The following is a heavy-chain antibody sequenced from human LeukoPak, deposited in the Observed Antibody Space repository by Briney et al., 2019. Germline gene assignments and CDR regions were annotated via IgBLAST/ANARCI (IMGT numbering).Heavy chain of an antibody. V-gene: IGHV4-39*07. CDR3: ARGKVVVAATPKKYYYYYYMDV. J-gene: IGHJ6*03. Sequence: PSETLSLTCTVSGGSISGSSYYWGWIRQPPGKGLEWIGEINHSGSTNYNPSLKSRVTISVDTSKNQFSLKLSSVTAADTAVYYCARGKVVVAATPKKYYYYYYMDVWGKGTTVTVSS. CDR1: GGSISGSSYY. CDR2: INHSGST. D-gene: IGHD2-15*01.